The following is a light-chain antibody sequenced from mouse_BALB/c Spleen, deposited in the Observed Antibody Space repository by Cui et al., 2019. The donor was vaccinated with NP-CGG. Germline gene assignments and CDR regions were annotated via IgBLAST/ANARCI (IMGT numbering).Light chain of an antibody. Sequence: QSVVTQASALPTSPGQTVTLTCRSSTGSVTTSNYANLVQEKPDHLFTGLIGGTNNRAPGVPARFSGSLIGDKAALTITGAQTEDEAIYFCALWYSNHWVFGGGTKLTVL. V-gene: IGLV1*01. CDR3: ALWYSNHWV. CDR1: TGSVTTSNY. J-gene: IGLJ1*01. CDR2: GTN.